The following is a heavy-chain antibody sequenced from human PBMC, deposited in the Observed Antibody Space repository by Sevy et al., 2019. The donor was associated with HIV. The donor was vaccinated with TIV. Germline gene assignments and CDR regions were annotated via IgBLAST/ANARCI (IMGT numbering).Heavy chain of an antibody. V-gene: IGHV3-9*01. J-gene: IGHJ3*02. CDR2: ISWNSGSI. Sequence: SPKISCAASGFTFDDYAMHWVRQAPGKGLEWVSGISWNSGSIGYADSVKGRFTISRDNAKNSLYLQMNSLRAEDTALYYCAKDMGGSGSYPGGAFDIWGQGTMVTVSS. CDR3: AKDMGGSGSYPGGAFDI. CDR1: GFTFDDYA. D-gene: IGHD3-10*01.